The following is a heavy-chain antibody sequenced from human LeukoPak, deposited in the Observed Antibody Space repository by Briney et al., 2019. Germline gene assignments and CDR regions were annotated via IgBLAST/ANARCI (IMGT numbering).Heavy chain of an antibody. CDR3: ARDGKYYDSWSGQPGAYYGMDV. Sequence: PGGSLRLSCAASGFTFSSYSMNWVRQAPGKGLEWVSSISSSSSYIYYADSVKGRFTISRDNAKNSPYLQMNSLRAEDTAVYYCARDGKYYDSWSGQPGAYYGMDVWGQGTTVTVSS. CDR1: GFTFSSYS. J-gene: IGHJ6*02. D-gene: IGHD3-3*01. CDR2: ISSSSSYI. V-gene: IGHV3-21*01.